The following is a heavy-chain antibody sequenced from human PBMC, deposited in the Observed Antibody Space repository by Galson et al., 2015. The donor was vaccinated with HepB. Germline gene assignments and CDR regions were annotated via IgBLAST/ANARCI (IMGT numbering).Heavy chain of an antibody. D-gene: IGHD4-17*01. CDR2: IYYSGST. CDR3: ARHRGDYSIGALDY. CDR1: GGSITSNNYY. J-gene: IGHJ4*02. V-gene: IGHV4-39*01. Sequence: SETLSLTCTVSGGSITSNNYYWGWIRQPPGKGLEWIGTIYYSGSTYYNPSLKSRVTISVDTSKNQFSLRLSSVTAADTAVYYCARHRGDYSIGALDYWGQGTLVTVSS.